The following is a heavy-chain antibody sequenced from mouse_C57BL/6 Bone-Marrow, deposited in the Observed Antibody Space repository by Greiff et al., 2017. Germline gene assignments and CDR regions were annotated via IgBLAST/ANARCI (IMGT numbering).Heavy chain of an antibody. D-gene: IGHD1-1*01. J-gene: IGHJ1*03. CDR2: IWSGGST. CDR1: GFSLTSYG. CDR3: ARMGYYGSSYWYFDV. Sequence: QVQLQQSGPGLVQPSQSLSITCTVSGFSLTSYGVHWVRQSPGKGLEWLGVIWSGGSTDYNAAFISRLSISKDNSKSQVFFKMNSLQADDTAIYYWARMGYYGSSYWYFDVWGTGTTVTVSS. V-gene: IGHV2-2*01.